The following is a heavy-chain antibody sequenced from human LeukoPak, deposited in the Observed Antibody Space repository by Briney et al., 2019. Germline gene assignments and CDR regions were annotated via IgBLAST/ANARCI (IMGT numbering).Heavy chain of an antibody. V-gene: IGHV4-4*07. D-gene: IGHD2-15*01. Sequence: PSETLSLTCTVSGSSINNYYWSWIRQPAGKGLEWIGRIYTRGGTNYNPSLKSRVTMSVDTSKNQFSLKLSSVTAADTAVYYCARGRYCSADICSGGDAFDIWGQGTMVSVSS. CDR1: GSSINNYY. CDR2: IYTRGGT. CDR3: ARGRYCSADICSGGDAFDI. J-gene: IGHJ3*02.